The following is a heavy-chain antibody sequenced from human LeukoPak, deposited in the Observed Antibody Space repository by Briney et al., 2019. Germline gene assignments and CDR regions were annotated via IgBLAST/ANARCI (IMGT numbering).Heavy chain of an antibody. CDR3: AKGGYSPQLETFDI. V-gene: IGHV3-23*01. Sequence: GSLRLSCAASGFTFSNYAMNWVRQAPGKGLEWVSAISGSGGSTYYADSVKGRFTISRDNSKNTLYLQMNSLRAEDTAVYYCAKGGYSPQLETFDIWGQGTMVTVSS. CDR1: GFTFSNYA. CDR2: ISGSGGST. J-gene: IGHJ3*02. D-gene: IGHD5-12*01.